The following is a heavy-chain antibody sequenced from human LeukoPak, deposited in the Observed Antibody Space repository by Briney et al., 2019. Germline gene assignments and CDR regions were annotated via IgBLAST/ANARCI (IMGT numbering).Heavy chain of an antibody. D-gene: IGHD6-25*01. CDR3: ARERPGSASAFDY. J-gene: IGHJ4*02. V-gene: IGHV3-30-3*01. Sequence: PGGSLRLSCAASGFTFSSYAMHWVRQAPGKGLEWVAVISYDGSNKYYADSVKGRFTISRDNSKNTLYLQMNSLRVEDTAIYYCARERPGSASAFDYWGQGTLVTVSS. CDR2: ISYDGSNK. CDR1: GFTFSSYA.